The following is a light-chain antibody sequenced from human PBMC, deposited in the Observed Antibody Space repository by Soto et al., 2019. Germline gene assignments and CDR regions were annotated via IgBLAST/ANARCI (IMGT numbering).Light chain of an antibody. J-gene: IGKJ3*01. V-gene: IGKV3-15*01. CDR1: QSVSSS. Sequence: EIVMTQSPATLSVSPGERATLSCRASQSVSSSLAWYQQKPGQAPRLLIYSASTRATGIPARFSGSGSGTDFTLTISSLEPEDFAVYYCQQRSNWPVTFGPGTKVDIK. CDR3: QQRSNWPVT. CDR2: SAS.